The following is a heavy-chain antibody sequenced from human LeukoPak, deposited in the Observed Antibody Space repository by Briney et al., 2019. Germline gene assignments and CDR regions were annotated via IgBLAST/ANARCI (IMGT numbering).Heavy chain of an antibody. Sequence: SETLSLTCTVSGGPISTYYWSWIRQPPGKGLEWIGCIYSSGSTNYNPSLKSRVTILLDTSKNQFSLNLNSVTAADTAVYYCARGGYMSNWFEHWGQGTPVTVSS. V-gene: IGHV4-59*08. J-gene: IGHJ5*02. CDR2: IYSSGST. CDR1: GGPISTYY. D-gene: IGHD5-12*01. CDR3: ARGGYMSNWFEH.